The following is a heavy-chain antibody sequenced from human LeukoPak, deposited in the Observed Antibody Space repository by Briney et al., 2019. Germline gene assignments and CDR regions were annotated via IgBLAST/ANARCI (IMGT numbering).Heavy chain of an antibody. CDR1: GYTFTGYY. V-gene: IGHV1-2*02. CDR2: INPNSGGT. Sequence: ASVTVSCKASGYTFTGYYMHWVRQAPGQGLEWMGWINPNSGGTNYAQKFQGRVTMTRDTSISTAYMELSRLRSDDTAVYYCARVVAAAGRNNWFDPWGQGTLVTVSS. J-gene: IGHJ5*02. CDR3: ARVVAAAGRNNWFDP. D-gene: IGHD6-13*01.